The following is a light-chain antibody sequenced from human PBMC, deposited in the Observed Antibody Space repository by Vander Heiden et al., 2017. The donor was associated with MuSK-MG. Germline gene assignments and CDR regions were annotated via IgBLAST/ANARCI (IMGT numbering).Light chain of an antibody. CDR3: QQYHSFPYT. V-gene: IGKV1-5*03. J-gene: IGKJ2*01. CDR1: QSISNW. Sequence: DIQMTQSPSTLSASVRDRVTVTCRASQSISNWLAWYQQKPGNAPKLLIYKASSLETGVPSRLSAAGSETEFTLTISSLQPEDFATYFCQQYHSFPYTFGQGTKLEIK. CDR2: KAS.